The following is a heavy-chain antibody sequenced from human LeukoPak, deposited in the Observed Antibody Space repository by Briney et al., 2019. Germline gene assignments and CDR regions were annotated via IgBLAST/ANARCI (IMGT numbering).Heavy chain of an antibody. J-gene: IGHJ4*02. Sequence: GESLKISCKGSGYSFTSYWIGWVRQMPGKGLEWMEIIYPGDSDTRYSPSFQGQVTISADKSISTAYLQWSSLKASDTAMYYCARLENVLRYFDWLGGAYYFDYWGQGTLVTVSS. D-gene: IGHD3-9*01. CDR1: GYSFTSYW. V-gene: IGHV5-51*01. CDR3: ARLENVLRYFDWLGGAYYFDY. CDR2: IYPGDSDT.